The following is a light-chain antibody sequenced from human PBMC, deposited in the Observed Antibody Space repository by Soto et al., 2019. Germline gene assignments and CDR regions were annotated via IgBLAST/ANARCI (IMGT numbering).Light chain of an antibody. CDR2: GAS. CDR1: QSVSSR. V-gene: IGKV3-20*01. CDR3: QLFGSSRP. Sequence: EIVMTQSPGTLSLSPGERAPLSCRASQSVSSRLAWYTQKPGQAPSLLISGASRRATGIPDRFSGSGSGTDFTLTIRRLETEDFAVYYCQLFGSSRPCGQGTKVDI. J-gene: IGKJ1*01.